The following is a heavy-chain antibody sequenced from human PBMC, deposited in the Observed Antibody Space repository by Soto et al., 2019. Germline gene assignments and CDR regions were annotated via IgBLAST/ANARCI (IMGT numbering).Heavy chain of an antibody. V-gene: IGHV5-51*01. D-gene: IGHD5-12*01. J-gene: IGHJ4*02. Sequence: GASLKISCKCSGYSFTIYWIGWVLQMPWKGLEWMGIIYPGDSDTRYSPSFQGQVTISADKSISTAYLQWSSLKASDTAMYYCARLGWLRSGPFDYWGQGTLVTVSS. CDR3: ARLGWLRSGPFDY. CDR1: GYSFTIYW. CDR2: IYPGDSDT.